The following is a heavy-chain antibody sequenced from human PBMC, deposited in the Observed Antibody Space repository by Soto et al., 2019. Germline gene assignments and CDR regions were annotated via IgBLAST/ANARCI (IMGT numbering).Heavy chain of an antibody. CDR1: GFTFSSYG. Sequence: GGSLRLSCAASGFTFSSYGMHWVRQAPGKGLEWVAVIWYDGSNKYYADSVKGRFTISRDNSKNTLYLQMNSLRAEDTAVYYCARDSNLSGYYIFHYWGQGTLVTVSS. J-gene: IGHJ4*02. V-gene: IGHV3-33*01. CDR2: IWYDGSNK. CDR3: ARDSNLSGYYIFHY. D-gene: IGHD3-22*01.